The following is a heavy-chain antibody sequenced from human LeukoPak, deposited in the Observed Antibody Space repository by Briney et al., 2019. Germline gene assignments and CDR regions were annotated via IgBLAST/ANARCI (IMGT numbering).Heavy chain of an antibody. CDR3: ATNRGYCSSTSCHGLDY. CDR2: ISYDGSNK. Sequence: GRSLRLSCAASGFTFSSYAMHWVRQAPGKGLEWVAVISYDGSNKYYADSVKGRFTISRDNSKNTLYLQMNSLRAEDTAVYYCATNRGYCSSTSCHGLDYWGQGTLVIVSS. V-gene: IGHV3-30*04. CDR1: GFTFSSYA. D-gene: IGHD2-2*01. J-gene: IGHJ4*02.